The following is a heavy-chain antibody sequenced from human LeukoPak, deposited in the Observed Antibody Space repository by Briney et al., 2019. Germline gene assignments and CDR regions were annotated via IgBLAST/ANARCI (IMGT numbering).Heavy chain of an antibody. J-gene: IGHJ4*02. Sequence: ETLSLTCTVSGGSISSYYWSWIRQPPGKGLEWIGYIYTSGSTNYNPSLKSRVTISVDTSKNQFSLKLSSVTAADTAVYYCARLGTGTTQYYFDYWGQGTLVTVSS. V-gene: IGHV4-4*09. D-gene: IGHD1/OR15-1a*01. CDR1: GGSISSYY. CDR3: ARLGTGTTQYYFDY. CDR2: IYTSGST.